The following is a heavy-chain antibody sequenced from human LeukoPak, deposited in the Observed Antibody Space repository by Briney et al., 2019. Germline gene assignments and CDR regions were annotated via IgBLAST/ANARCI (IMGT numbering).Heavy chain of an antibody. D-gene: IGHD6-19*01. CDR1: GFTFSSYG. Sequence: GGSLRLSCAASGFTFSSYGMHWVRQAPGKGLEWVAVIWYDGSNKYYADSVKGRFTISRDNSKNTLYLQMNSLRAVDTAVYYCAKDTDLYSSGEFWGQGTLVTVSS. CDR3: AKDTDLYSSGEF. J-gene: IGHJ4*02. CDR2: IWYDGSNK. V-gene: IGHV3-33*06.